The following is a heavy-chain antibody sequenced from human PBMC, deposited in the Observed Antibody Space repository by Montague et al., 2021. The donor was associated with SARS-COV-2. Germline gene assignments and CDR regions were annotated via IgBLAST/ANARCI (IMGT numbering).Heavy chain of an antibody. J-gene: IGHJ4*02. D-gene: IGHD3-9*01. CDR2: IGWDDDK. V-gene: IGHV2-70*01. CDR1: GFSLSTSGMC. CDR3: ARIRDYDILTGSYSGFDY. Sequence: PALVKPTQTLTLTCTFSGFSLSTSGMCVSWIRQPPGKALEWLALIGWDDDKYYSTSLKTRLTIFKDTSKNQVVLTMTNMDPVDTATYYCARIRDYDILTGSYSGFDYWGQGTLVTVSS.